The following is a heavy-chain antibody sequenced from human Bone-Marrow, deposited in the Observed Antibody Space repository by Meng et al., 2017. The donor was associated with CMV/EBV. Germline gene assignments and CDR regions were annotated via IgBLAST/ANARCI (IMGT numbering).Heavy chain of an antibody. J-gene: IGHJ4*02. CDR3: ARGWGGDQEAIDY. D-gene: IGHD4-17*01. CDR1: GGTFSSYA. V-gene: IGHV1-69*01. CDR2: IIPIFGTR. Sequence: KASGGTFSSYAISWVRQAPGQGLEWMGVIIPIFGTRNYAQKFQGRVTITADESTPTAYMDLSSLRSEDTAVYYCARGWGGDQEAIDYWGQGTLVTVSS.